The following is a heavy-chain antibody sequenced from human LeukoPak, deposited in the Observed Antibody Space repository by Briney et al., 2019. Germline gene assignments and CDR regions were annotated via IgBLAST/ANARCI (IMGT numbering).Heavy chain of an antibody. D-gene: IGHD1-26*01. CDR3: ARDKHSWSYDY. V-gene: IGHV3-64*01. J-gene: IGHJ4*02. CDR1: GFTFSSYA. Sequence: GGSLRLSCAASGFTFSSYAMHWVRQAPGKGLEYVSAISSNGGSTYYANSVKGRFTISRDNSKNTLYLQMDSLRAEDMAVYYCARDKHSWSYDYWGQGTLVTVSS. CDR2: ISSNGGST.